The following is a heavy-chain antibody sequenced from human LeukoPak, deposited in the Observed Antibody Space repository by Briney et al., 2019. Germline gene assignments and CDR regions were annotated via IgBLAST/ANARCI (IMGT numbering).Heavy chain of an antibody. D-gene: IGHD5-12*01. CDR2: ISYSGST. V-gene: IGHV4-39*07. J-gene: IGHJ5*02. CDR3: AREPSGIVPTIVPA. Sequence: SETLSLTCTVSGGSISSSSYYWGWLRQPPGTGLEWTGSISYSGSTSYNPSLKSRVIISIDRSKNQFSLKLNSVTAADTAVYYCAREPSGIVPTIVPAWGQGTLVTVSS. CDR1: GGSISSSSYY.